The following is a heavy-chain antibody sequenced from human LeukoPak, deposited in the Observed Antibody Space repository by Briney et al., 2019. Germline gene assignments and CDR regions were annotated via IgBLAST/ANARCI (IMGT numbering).Heavy chain of an antibody. CDR3: ASGYYFDY. CDR2: TCYRSKWYN. J-gene: IGHJ4*02. CDR1: GDSVSSNSAA. D-gene: IGHD2-15*01. Sequence: SQTLSFTCAISGDSVSSNSAAWNWIRLSPSRGLEWLGGTCYRSKWYNDYAVSVKSRITINADTSKNQFSLQLSSVTPEDTAVYYCASGYYFDYWGQGTLVTVSS. V-gene: IGHV6-1*01.